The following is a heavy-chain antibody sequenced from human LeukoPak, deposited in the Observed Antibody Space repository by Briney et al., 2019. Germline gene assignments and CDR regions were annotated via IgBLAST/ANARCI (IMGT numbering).Heavy chain of an antibody. CDR1: GFTFSSYA. J-gene: IGHJ6*02. CDR3: ASTTISHYYYYGMDV. V-gene: IGHV3-23*01. D-gene: IGHD3-9*01. CDR2: ISGSGGST. Sequence: GGSLRLSCAASGFTFSSYAMSWVRQAPGKGLEWISAISGSGGSTYYTDSVKGRFTISRDNSKNTLYLQMNSLRAEDTAVYYCASTTISHYYYYGMDVWGQGTTVTVSS.